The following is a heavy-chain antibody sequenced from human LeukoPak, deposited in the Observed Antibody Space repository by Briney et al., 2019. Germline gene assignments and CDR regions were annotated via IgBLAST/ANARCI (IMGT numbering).Heavy chain of an antibody. J-gene: IGHJ4*02. CDR2: IKSKTDGGTT. V-gene: IGHV3-15*01. CDR3: TTDGRWEYCSSTSCYGLMVVDY. CDR1: GFTFSNAW. D-gene: IGHD2-2*01. Sequence: GGSLRLSCAASGFTFSNAWMSWVRQAPGKGLEWVGRIKSKTDGGTTDYAAPVKGRFTISRDDSKNTLYLQMNSLKTEDTAVYYCTTDGRWEYCSSTSCYGLMVVDYWGQGTLVTVSS.